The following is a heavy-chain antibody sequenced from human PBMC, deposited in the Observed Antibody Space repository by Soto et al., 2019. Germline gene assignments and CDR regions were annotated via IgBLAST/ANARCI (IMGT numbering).Heavy chain of an antibody. V-gene: IGHV5-10-1*01. Sequence: GESLKISCKGSGYSFTSYWISWVRQMPWKGLEWMGRIDPSDSYTNYSPSFRGHVTISATKSITTVFLQWSSLRASDTAMYYCARQIYDSDTGPNFQYYFDSWGQGTPVTVSS. D-gene: IGHD3-22*01. J-gene: IGHJ4*02. CDR1: GYSFTSYW. CDR3: ARQIYDSDTGPNFQYYFDS. CDR2: IDPSDSYT.